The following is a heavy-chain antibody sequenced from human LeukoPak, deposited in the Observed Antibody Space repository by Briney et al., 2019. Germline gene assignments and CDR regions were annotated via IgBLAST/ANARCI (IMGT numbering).Heavy chain of an antibody. CDR1: GFTFSSYG. V-gene: IGHV3-30*02. D-gene: IGHD2-15*01. CDR2: IRYDGSNK. J-gene: IGHJ4*02. CDR3: AKEYCSGGSCYEGDYFDY. Sequence: PGGSLRLSCAASGFTFSSYGMHWVRQAPGKGLEWVAFIRYDGSNKYYADSVKGRFTISRDNSKNTLYLQMNSLRAEDTAVYYCAKEYCSGGSCYEGDYFDYWGQGTLVTVSS.